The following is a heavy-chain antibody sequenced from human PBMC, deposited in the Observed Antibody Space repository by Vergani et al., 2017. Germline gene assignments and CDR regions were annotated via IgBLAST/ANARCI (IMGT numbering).Heavy chain of an antibody. Sequence: QLQLQESGPGLVKPSETLSLTCTVSGGSISSSSYYWGWLRQPPGKGLEWIGSIYYSGSTYYNPSLKSRVTISVDTSKNQFSLKLSSVTAADTAVYYCAREERYGYSSGWYGSSVMYGMDVWGQGTTVTVSS. CDR1: GGSISSSSYY. CDR2: IYYSGST. D-gene: IGHD6-13*01. V-gene: IGHV4-39*07. J-gene: IGHJ6*02. CDR3: AREERYGYSSGWYGSSVMYGMDV.